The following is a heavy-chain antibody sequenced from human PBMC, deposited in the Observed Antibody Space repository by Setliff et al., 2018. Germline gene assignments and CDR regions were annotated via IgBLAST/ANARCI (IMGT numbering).Heavy chain of an antibody. CDR2: TIPMFGST. D-gene: IGHD3-10*01. Sequence: SVKVSCKASGDTFSSYGISWVRQAPGQGLEWMGGTIPMFGSTSYAQKFQGRVTIITDESTTTAYMELSSLGSEDTAVYYCARTKGFVDGYLDPWGQGTLVTVSS. J-gene: IGHJ5*02. CDR3: ARTKGFVDGYLDP. CDR1: GDTFSSYG. V-gene: IGHV1-69*05.